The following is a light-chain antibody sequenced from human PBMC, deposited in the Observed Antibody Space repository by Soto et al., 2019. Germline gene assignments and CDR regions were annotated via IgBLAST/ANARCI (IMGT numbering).Light chain of an antibody. CDR2: DAS. CDR3: QQRSNWPPST. Sequence: VLTQSPATQSVSPGERATLSCRASQTINRNLAWYQQKPGQAPRLLIYDASNRATGIPARFSGSGSGTDFTLTISSLEPEDFAVYYCQQRSNWPPSTFGQGTRLEIK. V-gene: IGKV3-11*01. J-gene: IGKJ5*01. CDR1: QTINRN.